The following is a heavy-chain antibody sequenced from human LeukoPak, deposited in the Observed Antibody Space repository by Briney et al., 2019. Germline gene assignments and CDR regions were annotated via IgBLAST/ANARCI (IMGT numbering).Heavy chain of an antibody. V-gene: IGHV3-23*01. CDR2: ISDSGGAI. J-gene: IGHJ4*02. Sequence: GGSLRLSCAASGFTFSTYALNWVRQAPGKGLGWVSAISDSGGAIFYADSVKGRFTMSRDNSKNSLFLQMKSLRAEDTAVYYCATIGSAALTDYWGQGTLVTVSS. D-gene: IGHD3-3*02. CDR3: ATIGSAALTDY. CDR1: GFTFSTYA.